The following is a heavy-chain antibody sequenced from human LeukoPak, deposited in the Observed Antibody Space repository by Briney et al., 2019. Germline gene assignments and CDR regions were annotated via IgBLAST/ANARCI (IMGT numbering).Heavy chain of an antibody. CDR3: ARGHTAVTRHFDF. CDR2: ISSTSRTI. D-gene: IGHD4-17*01. J-gene: IGHJ4*02. Sequence: GGSLRLSCAASGFTFSTYSMNWVRQAPGKGLEWVSYISSTSRTIYYADSVKGRFTISRDNAKNSLYLQMNSLRAEDTAVYYCARGHTAVTRHFDFWGQGTLVTVSS. CDR1: GFTFSTYS. V-gene: IGHV3-48*01.